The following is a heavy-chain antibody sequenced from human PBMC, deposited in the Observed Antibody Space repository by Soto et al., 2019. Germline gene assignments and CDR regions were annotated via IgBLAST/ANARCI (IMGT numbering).Heavy chain of an antibody. CDR1: GFTFSSHG. D-gene: IGHD6-19*01. J-gene: IGHJ3*02. CDR2: ISYDGSNK. Sequence: PGGSLRLSCAASGFTFSSHGMHWVRQAPGKGLEWVAVISYDGSNKYYADSVKGRFTISRDNSKNTLYLQMNSLRAEDTAVYYCGKETGQWLYDVFEIWGQGTRVTVSS. V-gene: IGHV3-30*18. CDR3: GKETGQWLYDVFEI.